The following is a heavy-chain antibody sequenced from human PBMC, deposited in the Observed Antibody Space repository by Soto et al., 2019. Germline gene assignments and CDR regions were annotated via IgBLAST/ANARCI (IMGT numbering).Heavy chain of an antibody. CDR2: IYYSGST. CDR1: GGSISSGGYY. V-gene: IGHV4-31*03. J-gene: IGHJ4*02. CDR3: ARARAGGFDY. D-gene: IGHD3-16*01. Sequence: SETLSLTCTVSGGSISSGGYYWSWIRQHPGKGLEWIGYIYYSGSTHYNPSLKSRVTISVDTSKNQFSLKLSSVTAADTAVYYCARARAGGFDYWGKGTLVTVSS.